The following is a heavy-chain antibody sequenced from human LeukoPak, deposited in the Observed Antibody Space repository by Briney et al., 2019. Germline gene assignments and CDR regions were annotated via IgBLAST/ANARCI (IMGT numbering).Heavy chain of an antibody. J-gene: IGHJ4*02. Sequence: GGSLRLSCAASGLNFKIYGMHWVRQAPGKGLEWVAVISYDGSQKYYVDSVEGRFTISRDNSKNTLYLQMNSLRADDTSVYYCAKDRLGIRGVTVGGGFDYWGQGALVTVSS. CDR1: GLNFKIYG. CDR3: AKDRLGIRGVTVGGGFDY. V-gene: IGHV3-30*18. D-gene: IGHD3-10*01. CDR2: ISYDGSQK.